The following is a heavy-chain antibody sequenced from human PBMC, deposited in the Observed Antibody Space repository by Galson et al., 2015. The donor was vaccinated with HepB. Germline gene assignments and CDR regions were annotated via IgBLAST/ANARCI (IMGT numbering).Heavy chain of an antibody. CDR3: ARDQVWFGGAFDI. Sequence: SLRLSCAASGFTVSSNYMSWVRQAPGKGLEWVSVIYSGGSAYYADSVKGRFTISRDNSKNTLYLQMNSLRAEDTAVYYCARDQVWFGGAFDIWGQGTMVTV. J-gene: IGHJ3*02. CDR1: GFTVSSNY. V-gene: IGHV3-66*02. CDR2: IYSGGSA. D-gene: IGHD3-10*01.